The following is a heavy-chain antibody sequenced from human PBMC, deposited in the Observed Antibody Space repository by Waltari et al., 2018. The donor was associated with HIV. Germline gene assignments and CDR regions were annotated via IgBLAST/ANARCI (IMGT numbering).Heavy chain of an antibody. CDR2: ISSSRGYI. V-gene: IGHV3-21*01. Sequence: GLVKPGGSLRLSCAASAFNFSSSNMNWVRQAPGKGLEWVSSISSSRGYIYYAAAVKGRFTISRDNAKNSLFLQMNSLRAEDTAVYFCARGKGVAPGIRDAFDIWGQGTVVTVSS. CDR3: ARGKGVAPGIRDAFDI. CDR1: AFNFSSSN. D-gene: IGHD2-8*01. J-gene: IGHJ3*02.